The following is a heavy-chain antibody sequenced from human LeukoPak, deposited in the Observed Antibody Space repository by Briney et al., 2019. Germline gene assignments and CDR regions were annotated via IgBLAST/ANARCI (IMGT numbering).Heavy chain of an antibody. CDR2: INHSGST. D-gene: IGHD6-6*01. CDR1: GGSFSGYY. J-gene: IGHJ4*02. Sequence: SETLSLTCAVYGGSFSGYYWSWIRQPPGKGLEWIGEINHSGSTNYNPSLKSRVTISVDTSKNQFSLKLSFVTAADTAVYYCAREYSSSSGKALDYWGQGTLVTVSS. V-gene: IGHV4-34*01. CDR3: AREYSSSSGKALDY.